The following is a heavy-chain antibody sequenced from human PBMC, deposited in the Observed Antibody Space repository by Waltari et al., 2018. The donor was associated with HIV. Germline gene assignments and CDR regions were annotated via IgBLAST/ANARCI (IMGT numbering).Heavy chain of an antibody. CDR1: GLTFSSYA. CDR2: ISNDGSNK. J-gene: IGHJ6*02. V-gene: IGHV3-30*04. D-gene: IGHD3-16*01. CDR3: ARDWGSLRDDYYYYGMDV. Sequence: QVQLVESGGGVVQPGRSLRLSCAASGLTFSSYAMHWVRQAPGKVLEWVAVISNDGSNKYYADSVKGRFTISRDNSKNTLYLQMNSLRAEDTAVYYCARDWGSLRDDYYYYGMDVWGQGTTVTVSS.